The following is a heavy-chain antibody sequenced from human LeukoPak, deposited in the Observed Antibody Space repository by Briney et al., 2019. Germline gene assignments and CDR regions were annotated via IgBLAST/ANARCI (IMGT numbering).Heavy chain of an antibody. J-gene: IGHJ4*02. D-gene: IGHD1/OR15-1a*01. V-gene: IGHV3-66*01. Sequence: PGGSLRLSCAASGYTVSDKPMTWVRQAAGKGLEWVSVIYYSESVKGRFYISRDNSKNTLYLQMNSLGAEGTAVYYCAARPDSNRGPYDYWGQGTLVTVSS. CDR3: AARPDSNRGPYDY. CDR2: IY. CDR1: GYTVSDKP.